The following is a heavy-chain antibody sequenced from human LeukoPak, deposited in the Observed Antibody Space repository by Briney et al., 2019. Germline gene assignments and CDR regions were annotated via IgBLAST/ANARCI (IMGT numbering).Heavy chain of an antibody. Sequence: GGSLRLSCAASGFTVNSNYMNWVRQAPGKGLEWVSVLYSDGRTYYADSVKGRFTISRDTSMNTLYLQVNSLRAEDTAVYYCARGGGYYPIDYWGQGTLVTVSS. CDR3: ARGGGYYPIDY. V-gene: IGHV3-53*01. CDR2: LYSDGRT. J-gene: IGHJ4*02. CDR1: GFTVNSNY. D-gene: IGHD2-15*01.